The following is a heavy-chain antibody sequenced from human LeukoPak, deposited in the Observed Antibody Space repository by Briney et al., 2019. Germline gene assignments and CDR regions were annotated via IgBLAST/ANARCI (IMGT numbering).Heavy chain of an antibody. CDR1: GFTFSSYS. CDR2: ISSSSSYI. J-gene: IGHJ4*02. D-gene: IGHD3-10*01. CDR3: ARFGSGSGSYYKGSEGAPGVDY. Sequence: GGSLRLSCAASGFTFSSYSMNWVRQAPGKGLEWVSSISSSSSYIYYADSVKGRFTISRDNAKNSLYLQMNSLRAEDTAVYYCARFGSGSGSYYKGSEGAPGVDYWGQGTLVTVS. V-gene: IGHV3-21*01.